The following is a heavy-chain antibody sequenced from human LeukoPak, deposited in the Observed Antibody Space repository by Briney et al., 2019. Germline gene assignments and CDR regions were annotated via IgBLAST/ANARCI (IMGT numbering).Heavy chain of an antibody. CDR2: ISSSSSYI. CDR1: GFTFSYYT. D-gene: IGHD3-16*01. J-gene: IGHJ4*02. CDR3: ARALRRYKYDYPSPDY. V-gene: IGHV3-21*04. Sequence: GGSLRLSCAASGFTFSYYTMNWVRQAPGKGLEWVSSISSSSSYIYYADSVKGRFTISRDNAKNSLYLQMNSLRAEGTALYYCARALRRYKYDYPSPDYWGQGTLVTVSS.